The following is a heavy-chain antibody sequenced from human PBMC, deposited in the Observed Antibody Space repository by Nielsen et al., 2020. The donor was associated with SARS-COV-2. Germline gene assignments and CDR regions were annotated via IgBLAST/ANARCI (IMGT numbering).Heavy chain of an antibody. D-gene: IGHD2-2*01. CDR2: IYPGDSDT. CDR1: GYRFSSFW. J-gene: IGHJ4*02. CDR3: ARQYCSSTDCFNYFDS. Sequence: GESLKISCKGSGYRFSSFWVGWVRQMPGKGLEWMGIIYPGDSDTRYSPSFRGQVTFSADKSISTAYLQWSSLKASDTAMDYCARQYCSSTDCFNYFDSWGQGTLVTVSS. V-gene: IGHV5-51*01.